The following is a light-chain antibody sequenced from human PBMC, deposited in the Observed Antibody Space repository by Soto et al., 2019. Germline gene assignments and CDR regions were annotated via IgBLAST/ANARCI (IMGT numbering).Light chain of an antibody. Sequence: QYVLAQPPSVSAAPGQKVTISCSGSSSNIGGNSVSLYQQLPGTAPKLLIYDDNKRPSGIPDRFSGSKSGTSATLGITGFQTGDEADYYCGSWDSSLSAYVFGTGTKVTVL. J-gene: IGLJ1*01. CDR3: GSWDSSLSAYV. V-gene: IGLV1-51*01. CDR2: DDN. CDR1: SSNIGGNS.